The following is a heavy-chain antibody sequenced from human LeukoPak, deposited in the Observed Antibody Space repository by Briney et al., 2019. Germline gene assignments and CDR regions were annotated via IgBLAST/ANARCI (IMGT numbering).Heavy chain of an antibody. Sequence: GESLKISCKGSGYSFTSYWIGWVRQTPGEGLEWMGIIYPGDSDTRYSPSFQGQVTISADKSISTAYLQWSSLKASDTAMYYCAVLRITIFGVVSNDAFDIWGQGTMVTVSS. V-gene: IGHV5-51*01. CDR2: IYPGDSDT. CDR3: AVLRITIFGVVSNDAFDI. CDR1: GYSFTSYW. J-gene: IGHJ3*02. D-gene: IGHD3-3*01.